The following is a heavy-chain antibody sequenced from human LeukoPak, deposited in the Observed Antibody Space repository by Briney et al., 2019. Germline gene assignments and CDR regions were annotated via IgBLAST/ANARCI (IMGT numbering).Heavy chain of an antibody. D-gene: IGHD3-10*01. V-gene: IGHV4-59*01. CDR2: IYYSGST. CDR1: GGSISSYY. CDR3: ARVRVGENWFDP. J-gene: IGHJ5*02. Sequence: SETLSLTCTVSGGSISSYYWSWIRQPPGKGLEWIGYIYYSGSTNYNPSLKSRVTISVDTSKNQFSLKLCSVTAADTAVYYCARVRVGENWFDPWGQGTLVTVSS.